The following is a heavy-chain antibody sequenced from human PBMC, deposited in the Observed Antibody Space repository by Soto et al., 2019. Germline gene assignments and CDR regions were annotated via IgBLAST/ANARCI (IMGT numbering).Heavy chain of an antibody. J-gene: IGHJ6*02. Sequence: GGSLRLSCAASGFTFSSYDMHWVRQATGKGLEWVSAIGTAGDTYYPGSVKGRFTISRENAKNSLYLQMNSLRAGDTAVYYCARGSPYYGMDVWGQGTTVTVSS. CDR2: IGTAGDT. CDR1: GFTFSSYD. V-gene: IGHV3-13*01. CDR3: ARGSPYYGMDV.